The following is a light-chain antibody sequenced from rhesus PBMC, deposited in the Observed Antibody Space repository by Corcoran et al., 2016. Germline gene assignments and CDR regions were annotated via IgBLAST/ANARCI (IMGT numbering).Light chain of an antibody. CDR1: QSVSSY. CDR2: GAS. J-gene: IGKJ2*01. CDR3: LQSSNWPYS. V-gene: IGKV3-24*04. Sequence: EIVMTQSPATLALSPGERATLSCRASQSVSSYLAWYQQKPGQAPRLLIYGASSRATGIPDRFSGGGSGTEFTLTISSLEPEDVGVYFCLQSSNWPYSFGQGTKVEIK.